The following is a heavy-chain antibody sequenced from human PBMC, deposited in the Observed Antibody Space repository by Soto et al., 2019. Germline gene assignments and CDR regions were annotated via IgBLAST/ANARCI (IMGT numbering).Heavy chain of an antibody. CDR1: GGSISSGDYY. Sequence: QVQLQESGPGLVKPSQTLSLTCTVSGGSISSGDYYWSWIRQPPGKGLEWIGYIYYSGSTYYNPSLKRRFTISVDTSKNQFSLKLSSVTAADTAVYYCAREGYCSSTSCYTGNAFDIWGQGTMVTVSS. J-gene: IGHJ3*02. D-gene: IGHD2-2*02. V-gene: IGHV4-30-4*01. CDR3: AREGYCSSTSCYTGNAFDI. CDR2: IYYSGST.